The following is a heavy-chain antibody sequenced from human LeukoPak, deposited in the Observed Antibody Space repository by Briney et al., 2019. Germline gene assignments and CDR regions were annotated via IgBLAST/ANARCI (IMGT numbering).Heavy chain of an antibody. Sequence: ASVKVSCKVSEYTLTELSIHWVRQAPGRGLEWVGDYDPEEGRRVFGPRFHGRVTMTEYTSTATAYMELSSLRSDDTAVYYCAAGPFYDITGYHLNYWGRGTLVAVSS. CDR3: AAGPFYDITGYHLNY. CDR1: EYTLTELS. CDR2: YDPEEGRR. V-gene: IGHV1-24*01. D-gene: IGHD3-22*01. J-gene: IGHJ4*02.